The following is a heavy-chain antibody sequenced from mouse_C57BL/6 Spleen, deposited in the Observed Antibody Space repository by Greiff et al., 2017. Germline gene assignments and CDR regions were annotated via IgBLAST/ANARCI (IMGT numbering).Heavy chain of an antibody. D-gene: IGHD2-4*01. Sequence: EVQGVESGGGLVKPGGSLKLSCAASGFTFSSYAMSWVRQTPDKRLEWVATISDGGSYTYYPDNVKGRFTISRDNAKNNLYLQMSHLKSEDTAMYYCANDDCGGFAYWGQGTLLTVSA. V-gene: IGHV5-4*01. CDR3: ANDDCGGFAY. J-gene: IGHJ3*01. CDR1: GFTFSSYA. CDR2: ISDGGSYT.